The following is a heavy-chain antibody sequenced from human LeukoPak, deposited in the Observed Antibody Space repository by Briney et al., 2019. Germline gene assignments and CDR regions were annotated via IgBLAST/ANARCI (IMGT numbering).Heavy chain of an antibody. V-gene: IGHV4-39*07. CDR2: IYYSGST. CDR3: ARGGTTVVKPRGPWFDP. D-gene: IGHD4-23*01. J-gene: IGHJ5*02. Sequence: SETLSLTCTVSGGSISSSSYYWGWIRQPPGKGLEWIGSIYYSGSTYYNPSLKSRVTISVDTSKNQFSLKLSSVTAADTAVYYCARGGTTVVKPRGPWFDPWGQGTLVTVSS. CDR1: GGSISSSSYY.